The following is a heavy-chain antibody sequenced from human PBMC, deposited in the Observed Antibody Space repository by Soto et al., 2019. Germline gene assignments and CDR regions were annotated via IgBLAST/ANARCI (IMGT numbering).Heavy chain of an antibody. CDR2: IYPGDSDT. CDR3: ARLRGYCSGGSCSYYYYYGMDV. J-gene: IGHJ6*02. CDR1: GYSFTSYW. V-gene: IGHV5-51*01. Sequence: GESLKISCKGSGYSFTSYWIGWVRQMPGKGLEWMGIIYPGDSDTRYSPSFQGQVTISADKSISTAYLQWSSLKASDTAMYYCARLRGYCSGGSCSYYYYYGMDVWGQGTTVTVSS. D-gene: IGHD2-15*01.